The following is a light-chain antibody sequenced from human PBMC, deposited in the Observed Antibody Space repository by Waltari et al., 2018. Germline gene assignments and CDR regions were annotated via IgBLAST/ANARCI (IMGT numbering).Light chain of an antibody. J-gene: IGLJ1*01. CDR3: AACDDSLSAYV. CDR1: SSSVGSNF. V-gene: IGLV1-47*01. CDR2: RSD. Sequence: QSVLTQPPSASGTPGQEVTISCSGTSSSVGSNFVFWYQQLPGAAPKLLIFRSDRLPSGVPDRISGSKSGTSASLVITGLRSEDEADYYCAACDDSLSAYVFGTGTKVTVL.